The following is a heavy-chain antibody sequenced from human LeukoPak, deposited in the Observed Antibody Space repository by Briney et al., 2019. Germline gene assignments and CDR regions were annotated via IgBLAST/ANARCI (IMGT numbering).Heavy chain of an antibody. CDR2: IYYSGST. CDR3: ARETSNYFDY. V-gene: IGHV4-59*01. J-gene: IGHJ4*02. CDR1: GGSISSYY. Sequence: PSETLSLTCTVSGGSISSYYWSWIRQPPGKGLEWIGYIYYSGSTNYNPSLESRVTISVDTSKNQFSLKLSSVTAADTAVYYCARETSNYFDYWGQGTLVTVSS.